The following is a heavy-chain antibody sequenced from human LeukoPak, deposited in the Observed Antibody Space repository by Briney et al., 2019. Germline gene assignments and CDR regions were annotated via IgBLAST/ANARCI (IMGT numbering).Heavy chain of an antibody. J-gene: IGHJ4*02. CDR3: ARGYFDWFLDN. CDR2: IYYTGST. D-gene: IGHD3-9*01. V-gene: IGHV4-59*01. Sequence: SETLSFTCTVSGGAISSYYWTWFRQPPGKGLEWIGYIYYTGSTNYNPSLDSRVTISVDMSKNQVSLNLKYVTAADTAVYYCARGYFDWFLDNWGRGTLVTVSS. CDR1: GGAISSYY.